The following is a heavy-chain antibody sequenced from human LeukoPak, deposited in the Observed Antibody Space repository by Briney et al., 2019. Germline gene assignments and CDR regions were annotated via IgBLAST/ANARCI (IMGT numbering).Heavy chain of an antibody. CDR1: GFTFSSYS. D-gene: IGHD6-19*01. Sequence: GGSLRLSCAASGFTFSSYSMNWVRQAPGKGLEWVSYIDSSSTTVLYADSVKGRFTISRDNSKNSLYLQMNSLRSDDTALYYCARESESSGWYDYWGQGTLVTVSS. CDR2: IDSSSTTV. J-gene: IGHJ4*02. CDR3: ARESESSGWYDY. V-gene: IGHV3-48*04.